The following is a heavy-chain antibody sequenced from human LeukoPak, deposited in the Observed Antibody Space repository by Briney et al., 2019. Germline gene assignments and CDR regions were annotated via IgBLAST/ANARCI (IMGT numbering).Heavy chain of an antibody. CDR2: IYSGGST. Sequence: GGSLRLSCAASGFTVSSNYMSWVRQAPGKGLEWVSVIYSGGSTYYADSVKGRFTISRDNSKNTLYLQMNSLRAEDTAVYYCAREAYSSSSGRAFDIWGQGTMVTVSS. V-gene: IGHV3-53*01. D-gene: IGHD6-6*01. CDR3: AREAYSSSSGRAFDI. CDR1: GFTVSSNY. J-gene: IGHJ3*02.